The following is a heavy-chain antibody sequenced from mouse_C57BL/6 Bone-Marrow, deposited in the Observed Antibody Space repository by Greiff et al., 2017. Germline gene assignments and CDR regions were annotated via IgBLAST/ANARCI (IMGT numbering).Heavy chain of an antibody. V-gene: IGHV5-4*01. CDR2: ISDGGSYT. CDR3: ARDWDYYGSSYDYFDY. J-gene: IGHJ2*01. CDR1: GFTFSSYA. D-gene: IGHD1-1*01. Sequence: EVKLVESGGGLVKPGGSLKLSCAASGFTFSSYAMSWVRQTPEKRLEWVATISDGGSYTYYPDNVKGRFTISRDNAKNNLYLQRSHLKFEDTAMYYCARDWDYYGSSYDYFDYWGQGTTLTGSS.